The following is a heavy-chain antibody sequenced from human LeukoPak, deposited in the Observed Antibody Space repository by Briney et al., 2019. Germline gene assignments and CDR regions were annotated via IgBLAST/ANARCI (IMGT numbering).Heavy chain of an antibody. D-gene: IGHD3-22*01. CDR2: ISPSGGST. V-gene: IGHV1-46*01. CDR1: GYTFTSNY. CDR3: ASQPEEYYYDSSASGEYFQH. Sequence: ASVKVSCKAFGYTFTSNYMHWVRQAPGQGPEWMGVISPSGGSTTYAQKFQGRVTLTRDMSTSTDYLELSSLRSEDTAVYYCASQPEEYYYDSSASGEYFQHWGQGTLVTVSS. J-gene: IGHJ1*01.